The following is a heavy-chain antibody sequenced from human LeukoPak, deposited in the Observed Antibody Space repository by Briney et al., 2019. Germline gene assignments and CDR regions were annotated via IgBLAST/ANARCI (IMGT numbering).Heavy chain of an antibody. V-gene: IGHV3-11*01. CDR1: GFTFSDYY. CDR2: ISSTGSTI. CDR3: ARDSGRRGDGDFDY. D-gene: IGHD3-10*01. J-gene: IGHJ4*02. Sequence: GGSLRLSCAASGFTFSDYYMSWIRQAPGKGLEWVSYISSTGSTIYYADSVKGRFTFSRDNSKNTLYLQMNSLRAEDTAVYYCARDSGRRGDGDFDYWGQGTLVTVSS.